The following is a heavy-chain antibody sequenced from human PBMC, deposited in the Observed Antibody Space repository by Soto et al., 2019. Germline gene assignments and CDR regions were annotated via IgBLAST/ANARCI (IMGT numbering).Heavy chain of an antibody. CDR2: IYYTGTT. D-gene: IGHD4-17*01. Sequence: QLQLQESGPGLVQPSETLSLTCTVPGAPSSSNDNYWGWIHQPPGKGLEWIGSIYYTGTTYYNPSIKSRVTISVDTSKTQCSLTLSSGTAADTAVYLCARVELSVEYGAIPAFDIWGQGTMVTVS. CDR3: ARVELSVEYGAIPAFDI. CDR1: GAPSSSNDNY. V-gene: IGHV4-39*01. J-gene: IGHJ3*02.